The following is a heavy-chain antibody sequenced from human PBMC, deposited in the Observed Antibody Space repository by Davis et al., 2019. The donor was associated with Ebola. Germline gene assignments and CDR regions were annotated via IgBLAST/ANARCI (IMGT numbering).Heavy chain of an antibody. D-gene: IGHD3-10*01. CDR3: VRLSFGEVGFDY. Sequence: ASVKVSCKASGYSFTVYYLHWVRQAPGQGLEWMGRINPYSGATNYARRFQGRVTMTRDTSIGTAYMELDSLGSDDTAVYYCVRLSFGEVGFDYWGQGTLVTVSS. CDR1: GYSFTVYY. J-gene: IGHJ4*02. V-gene: IGHV1-2*06. CDR2: INPYSGAT.